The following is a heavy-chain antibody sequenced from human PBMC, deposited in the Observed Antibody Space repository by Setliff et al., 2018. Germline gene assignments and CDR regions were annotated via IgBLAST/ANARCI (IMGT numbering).Heavy chain of an antibody. V-gene: IGHV1-18*01. J-gene: IGHJ4*02. CDR3: ARVRLGLLMVDY. CDR1: GYTFTSYG. CDR2: ISAYNGYT. D-gene: IGHD5-18*01. Sequence: ASVKVSCKASGYTFTSYGISWVRQAPGQGLEWMGWISAYNGYTNYAQKLQGRVTMTTDTSTSTAYMELRSLRSDDTAVYYCARVRLGLLMVDYWGQGTLVTVSS.